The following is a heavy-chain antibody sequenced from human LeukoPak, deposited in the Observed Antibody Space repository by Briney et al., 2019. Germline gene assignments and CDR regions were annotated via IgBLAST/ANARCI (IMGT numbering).Heavy chain of an antibody. D-gene: IGHD3-9*01. J-gene: IGHJ6*03. CDR2: IYTSGST. CDR1: GGSISSGSYY. Sequence: SETLSLTCTVSGGSISSGSYYWSWIRQPAGKGLEWIGRIYTSGSTNYNPSLKSRVTISVDTSKNQFSLKLSSVTAADTAVYYCARESVLRYFGVHYYYYMDVWGKGTTVTISS. CDR3: ARESVLRYFGVHYYYYMDV. V-gene: IGHV4-61*02.